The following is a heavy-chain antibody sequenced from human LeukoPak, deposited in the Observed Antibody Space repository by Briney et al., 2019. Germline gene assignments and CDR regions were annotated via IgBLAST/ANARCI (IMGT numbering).Heavy chain of an antibody. J-gene: IGHJ6*03. Sequence: SETLSLTCTVSGGSISSYYWSWIRQPPGKGLEWIGYIYYSGSTNYNPSLKSRVTISVDTSKNQFSLKLSFVTAADTAVYYCARVIYDYAREAYYYYYMDVWGKGTTVTISS. CDR3: ARVIYDYAREAYYYYYMDV. CDR2: IYYSGST. V-gene: IGHV4-59*01. CDR1: GGSISSYY. D-gene: IGHD3-16*01.